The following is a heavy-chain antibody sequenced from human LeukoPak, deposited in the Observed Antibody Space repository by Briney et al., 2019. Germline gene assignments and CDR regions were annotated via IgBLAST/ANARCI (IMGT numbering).Heavy chain of an antibody. CDR3: AKRGVVIRVILVGFHKEAYYFDS. CDR1: GITLSNYG. J-gene: IGHJ4*02. D-gene: IGHD3-22*01. CDR2: ISGSGGST. V-gene: IGHV3-23*01. Sequence: GGSLRLSCVFSGITLSNYGMSWVRQAAGKGLEWVAGISGSGGSTNYADSVKGRFTISRDNPKDTLYLQMNSLRAEDTAVYFCAKRGVVIRVILVGFHKEAYYFDSWGQGALVTVSS.